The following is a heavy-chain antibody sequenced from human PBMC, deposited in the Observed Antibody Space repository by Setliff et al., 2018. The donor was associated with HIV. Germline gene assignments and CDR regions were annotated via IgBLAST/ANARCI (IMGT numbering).Heavy chain of an antibody. Sequence: GASVKVSCKASGGTFSSYAISWVRQAPGQGLEWMGGLIPILGIANYAQKFQGRVTMTRDTSTSSAYMELSSLRSEDTAMYYCGRDVDHMMDVWGQGTTVTVSS. V-gene: IGHV1-69*10. CDR1: GGTFSSYA. CDR2: LIPILGIA. J-gene: IGHJ6*02. CDR3: GRDVDHMMDV.